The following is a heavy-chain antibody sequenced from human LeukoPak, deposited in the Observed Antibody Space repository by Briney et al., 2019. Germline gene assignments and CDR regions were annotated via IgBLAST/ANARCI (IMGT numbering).Heavy chain of an antibody. D-gene: IGHD5-24*01. V-gene: IGHV4-4*02. Sequence: QVQLQESGPRLVKPSGTLSLTCAVSGGSISSSNWWSWVRQPPGKGLGWIGEINHSGSTHYDPSLKSRVTISVDSSDNQFSLKLSSVTAADTAVYYCALGYNDLWERWGQGTLVTVSS. CDR3: ALGYNDLWER. J-gene: IGHJ4*02. CDR1: GGSISSSNW. CDR2: INHSGST.